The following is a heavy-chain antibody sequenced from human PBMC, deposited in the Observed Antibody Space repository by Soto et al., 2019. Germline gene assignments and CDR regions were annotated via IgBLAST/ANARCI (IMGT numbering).Heavy chain of an antibody. CDR2: IYYSGSA. CDR1: GGSISSYY. J-gene: IGHJ6*03. CDR3: VRIKVAPGNYYYYYYMDV. D-gene: IGHD5-12*01. Sequence: SETLSLTCTVSGGSISSYYWSWIRQPPGKGLEWIGYIYYSGSANYNPSLKSRVTISVGTSKNQFSLKLSSVTAADTAVYYCVRIKVAPGNYYYYYYMDVWGKGTTVTVSS. V-gene: IGHV4-59*01.